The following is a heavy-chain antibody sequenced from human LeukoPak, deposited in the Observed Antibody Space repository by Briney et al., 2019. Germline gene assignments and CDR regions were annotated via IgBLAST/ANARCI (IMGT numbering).Heavy chain of an antibody. V-gene: IGHV3-7*01. CDR2: IKQDGSEK. CDR3: ARGGGSYYRTFDY. D-gene: IGHD1-26*01. CDR1: GFTFSSYW. J-gene: IGHJ4*02. Sequence: GGSLRLSCAASGFTFSSYWMSWVRQAPGKGREGVANIKQDGSEKYYVDSVKGRFTISRDNAKNSLYLQMNSLRAEDTAVYYCARGGGSYYRTFDYWGQGTLVTVSS.